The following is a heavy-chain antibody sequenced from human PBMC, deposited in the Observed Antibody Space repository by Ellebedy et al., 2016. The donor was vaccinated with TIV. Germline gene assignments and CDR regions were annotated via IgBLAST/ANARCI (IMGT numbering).Heavy chain of an antibody. D-gene: IGHD2-2*01. CDR2: VSGSGKTT. J-gene: IGHJ4*02. CDR1: GSTFSTYS. V-gene: IGHV3-48*04. CDR3: ARGSGYCSSTSCSGETD. Sequence: GESLKISCTASGSTFSTYSMNWVRQAPGKGLEWVSYVSGSGKTTYYTDSVKGRFTISRDNAKNSLYLHMNSLRAEDTAMYYCARGSGYCSSTSCSGETDWGQGTPVTVSS.